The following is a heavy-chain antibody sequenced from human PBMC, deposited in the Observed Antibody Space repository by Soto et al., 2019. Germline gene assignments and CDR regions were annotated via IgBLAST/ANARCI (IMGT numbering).Heavy chain of an antibody. CDR3: ARASTVTTRGSRNNWFDL. J-gene: IGHJ5*02. Sequence: PSETLSLTCTVPGGSISSYYWSWIRQPPGKGLEWIGYIYYSGSTNYNPSLKSRVTISVDTSKNQFSLKLSSVTAADTAVYYCARASTVTTRGSRNNWFDLWGQGTLVTVSS. V-gene: IGHV4-59*08. CDR1: GGSISSYY. D-gene: IGHD4-17*01. CDR2: IYYSGST.